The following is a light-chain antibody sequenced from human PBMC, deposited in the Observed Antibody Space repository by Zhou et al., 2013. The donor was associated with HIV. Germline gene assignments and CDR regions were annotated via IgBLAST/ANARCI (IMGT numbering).Light chain of an antibody. V-gene: IGKV1-12*01. J-gene: IGKJ2*01. CDR2: AAS. Sequence: DIQMTQSPSSVSASVGDRVTITCRASQGIGSWLAWYQQKPGKAPNLLIYAASSLQSGVPSRFSGSGSGADFTLTINSLQPEDFATYFCQQSYSVPPTFGQGTKLEI. CDR3: QQSYSVPPT. CDR1: QGIGSW.